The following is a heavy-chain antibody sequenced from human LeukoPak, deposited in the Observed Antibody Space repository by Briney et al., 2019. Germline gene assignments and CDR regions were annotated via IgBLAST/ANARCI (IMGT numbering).Heavy chain of an antibody. CDR3: ARRDYYGSGSEYRCFDY. D-gene: IGHD3-10*01. CDR1: GDSISISKW. Sequence: KTSETLSLTCAVSGDSISISKWWSWVRQPPGKGLEWIGEIYHSGTSNFNPSLKSRATILVDKSKNQFSLKLNSVTAADTAVYYCARRDYYGSGSEYRCFDYWGQGSLVTVSS. J-gene: IGHJ4*02. CDR2: IYHSGTS. V-gene: IGHV4-4*02.